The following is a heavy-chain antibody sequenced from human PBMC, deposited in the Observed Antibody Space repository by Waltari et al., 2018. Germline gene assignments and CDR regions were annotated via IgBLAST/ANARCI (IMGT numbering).Heavy chain of an antibody. CDR3: ARSSTTVTTFG. CDR2: ISSSSLYM. Sequence: EVQLVASGGGLVKAGGSLRLSCAAFGFTFSTYSMNWVRQAPGKGIEWVSSISSSSLYMRDADSVKCRVTISRDNAKNSLYMQMNSLRVEDTAVYYCARSSTTVTTFGWGQGTLVTVSS. CDR1: GFTFSTYS. J-gene: IGHJ4*02. D-gene: IGHD4-17*01. V-gene: IGHV3-21*01.